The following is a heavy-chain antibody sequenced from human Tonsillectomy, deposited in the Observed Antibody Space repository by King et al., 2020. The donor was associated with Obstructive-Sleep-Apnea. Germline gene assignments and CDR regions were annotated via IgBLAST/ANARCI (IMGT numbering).Heavy chain of an antibody. Sequence: VQLVESGGGLIQPGGSLRLSCAASGFTFSRYWMHWVRQAPGKGLVWVSHLNSDGSSTSYADSVKGRCTISRDNAKNTLYLQMNSLRAEDTAVYYCAREHGIAVVPAKWGMDVWGQGTTVTASS. V-gene: IGHV3-74*01. CDR1: GFTFSRYW. CDR2: LNSDGSST. CDR3: AREHGIAVVPAKWGMDV. D-gene: IGHD2-2*01. J-gene: IGHJ6*02.